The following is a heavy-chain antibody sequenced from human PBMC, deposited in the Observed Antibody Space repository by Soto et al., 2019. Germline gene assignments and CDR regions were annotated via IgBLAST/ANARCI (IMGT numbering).Heavy chain of an antibody. CDR1: GFTVDDYA. J-gene: IGHJ4*02. V-gene: IGHV3-9*01. CDR3: AKDMNWGGMTKLQYFDS. D-gene: IGHD3-16*01. Sequence: GGSLRLPCADSGFTVDDYAMHWVRQAPGKRLEWVSGISWNSETIDYAVSVKGRFTISRENAKRSLFLQMNSLRPDDTALYYCAKDMNWGGMTKLQYFDSWGQPSLVSVS. CDR2: ISWNSETI.